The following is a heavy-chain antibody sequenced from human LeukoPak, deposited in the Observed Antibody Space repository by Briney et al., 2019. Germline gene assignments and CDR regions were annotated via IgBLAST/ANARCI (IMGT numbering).Heavy chain of an antibody. V-gene: IGHV4-4*07. Sequence: KASETLSLTCTVSGGSISSYYWSWIRQPAGKGLEWIGRIYNSGSTNSNPSLKSRVTMSVDTSKNQFSLKVSSVTAADTAVYYCARDWSGSANWFDPWGQGTLVIVSS. CDR1: GGSISSYY. CDR2: IYNSGST. D-gene: IGHD1-26*01. CDR3: ARDWSGSANWFDP. J-gene: IGHJ5*02.